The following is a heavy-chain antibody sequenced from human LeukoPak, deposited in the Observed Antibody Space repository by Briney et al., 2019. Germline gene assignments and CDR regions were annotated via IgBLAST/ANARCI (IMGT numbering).Heavy chain of an antibody. CDR3: ARVNRGVVTKGALIPFDY. Sequence: ASVKVSCKASGYTFTGYYMHWVRQAPGQGLEWMGWINPNSGGTNYAQKFQGRVTMTRDTSISTAYMELSRLRSDDTAVYYCARVNRGVVTKGALIPFDYWGQGTLVTVSS. J-gene: IGHJ4*02. CDR2: INPNSGGT. CDR1: GYTFTGYY. V-gene: IGHV1-2*02. D-gene: IGHD4-23*01.